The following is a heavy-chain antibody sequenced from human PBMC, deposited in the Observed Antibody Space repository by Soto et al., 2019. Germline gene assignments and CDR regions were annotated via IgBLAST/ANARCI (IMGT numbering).Heavy chain of an antibody. Sequence: ASVKVSCKASGYTFTGYYMHWVRQAPGQGLEWMGWINPNSGGTNYAQKFQGRVTMTRDTSISTAYMELSRLRSDDTTVYYCARVSRYYDSSGYSGWGQGTLVTVSS. V-gene: IGHV1-2*02. CDR2: INPNSGGT. CDR1: GYTFTGYY. J-gene: IGHJ4*02. CDR3: ARVSRYYDSSGYSG. D-gene: IGHD3-22*01.